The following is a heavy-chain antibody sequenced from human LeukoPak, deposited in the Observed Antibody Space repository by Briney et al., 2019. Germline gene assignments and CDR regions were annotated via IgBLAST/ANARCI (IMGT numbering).Heavy chain of an antibody. Sequence: SETLSLTCAVSGCSICSGYYWGWIRQPPGKGLEWIGSIYHSGSTYYNPSLKSRVTISVDTSKNQFSLKLSSVTAADTAVYYCARHTRSIAVAGTGLNYFDYWGQGTLVTVSS. CDR1: GCSICSGYY. CDR3: ARHTRSIAVAGTGLNYFDY. D-gene: IGHD6-19*01. J-gene: IGHJ4*02. V-gene: IGHV4-38-2*01. CDR2: IYHSGST.